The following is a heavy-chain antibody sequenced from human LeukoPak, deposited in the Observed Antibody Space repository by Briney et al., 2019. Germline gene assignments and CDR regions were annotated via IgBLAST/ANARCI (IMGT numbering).Heavy chain of an antibody. Sequence: ASVKVSCKASGYTFTSYGISWVRQAPGQGLEWMGWISAYNGNTNYAQKLQGRVTMTTDTSTSTAYMELRGLRSEDTAVYYCARGLWFGECNAFDIWGQGTMVTVSS. V-gene: IGHV1-18*01. CDR1: GYTFTSYG. J-gene: IGHJ3*02. D-gene: IGHD3-10*01. CDR2: ISAYNGNT. CDR3: ARGLWFGECNAFDI.